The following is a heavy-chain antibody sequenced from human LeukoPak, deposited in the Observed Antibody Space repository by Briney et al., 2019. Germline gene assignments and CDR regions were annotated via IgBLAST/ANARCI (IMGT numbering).Heavy chain of an antibody. Sequence: PSETLSLTCTVSGDSISSYYWRWVRQPPGKGLEWIGYIYYSGSTNYNPSLKSRVTISVDTSKNQFSLKLTSVTAADTAVYYCARRAAFYYSLGVWGQGTTVTVSS. CDR2: IYYSGST. CDR1: GDSISSYY. CDR3: ARRAAFYYSLGV. D-gene: IGHD6-13*01. V-gene: IGHV4-59*01. J-gene: IGHJ6*02.